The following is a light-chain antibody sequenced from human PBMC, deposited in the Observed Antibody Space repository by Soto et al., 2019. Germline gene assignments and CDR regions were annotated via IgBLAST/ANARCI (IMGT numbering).Light chain of an antibody. CDR2: DVS. J-gene: IGKJ1*01. Sequence: EIIMTHSPGTLSVSPGERATLSCRAAQGVTTNFAWYQQKSGQSPRLLIYDVSNRATGVPARFSGSGSETDFTLTISGLRSEDSAVYFCQQYNNWPFSFGQGTRWIS. CDR3: QQYNNWPFS. CDR1: QGVTTN. V-gene: IGKV3-15*01.